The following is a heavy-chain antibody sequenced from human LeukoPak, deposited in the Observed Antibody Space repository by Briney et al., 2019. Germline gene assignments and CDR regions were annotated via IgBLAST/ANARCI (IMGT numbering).Heavy chain of an antibody. CDR1: GFTFSDYF. CDR2: ISSSGSTI. CDR3: AAAPQTHRYLGY. D-gene: IGHD3-16*02. J-gene: IGHJ4*02. V-gene: IGHV3-11*04. Sequence: GGSLRLSCAASGFTFSDYFMSWIRQAPGKRLEWVSYISSSGSTIYYADSVKGRFTISRDNAKNSLYLRMNSLRSEDTAVYYCAAAPQTHRYLGYWGQGTLVTVSS.